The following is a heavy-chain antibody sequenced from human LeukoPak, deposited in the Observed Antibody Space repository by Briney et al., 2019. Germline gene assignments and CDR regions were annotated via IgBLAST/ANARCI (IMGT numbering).Heavy chain of an antibody. J-gene: IGHJ5*02. CDR2: INPTGDST. D-gene: IGHD1-26*01. Sequence: ASVRVSCKASDYTFTRYGISWVRQAPGQGLEWMGLINPTGDSTGYAQKFQGRVTLTRDMSTSTDYMELSSLRSEDTAIYYCARDNSVGDNAWWFDPWGQGTLVTVSS. CDR1: DYTFTRYG. CDR3: ARDNSVGDNAWWFDP. V-gene: IGHV1-46*01.